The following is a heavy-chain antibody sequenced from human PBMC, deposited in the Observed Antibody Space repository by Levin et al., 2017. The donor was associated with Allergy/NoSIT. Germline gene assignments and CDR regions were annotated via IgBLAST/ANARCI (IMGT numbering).Heavy chain of an antibody. J-gene: IGHJ4*02. CDR2: ISPSGTFI. CDR1: GFSFSNYT. Sequence: PGGSLRLSCAASGFSFSNYTMNWVRQAPGKGLEWVSSISPSGTFIYYADSLKGRFTISRHNAENSLYLQVNSLRVEDTAVYYCARVSVEMATIGAFDYWGPGARVTVSS. D-gene: IGHD5-24*01. CDR3: ARVSVEMATIGAFDY. V-gene: IGHV3-21*06.